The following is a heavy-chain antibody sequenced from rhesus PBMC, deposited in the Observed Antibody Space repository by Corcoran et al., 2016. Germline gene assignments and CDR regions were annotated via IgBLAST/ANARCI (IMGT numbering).Heavy chain of an antibody. CDR1: GGSISGYD. CDR2: FVGCSRST. V-gene: IGHV4-165*01. CDR3: ASDSSWSRGAFDF. Sequence: QVQLQESGPGVVKTSETRVLTCAVSGGSISGYDLWRWIRQPPGNGLEWIASFVGCSRSTSCNPLLACRVIMSIAPSRNQFSLKLSAVSSADTAVYSCASDSSWSRGAFDFWVQVLRVTVSS. J-gene: IGHJ3*01. D-gene: IGHD1-1-1*01.